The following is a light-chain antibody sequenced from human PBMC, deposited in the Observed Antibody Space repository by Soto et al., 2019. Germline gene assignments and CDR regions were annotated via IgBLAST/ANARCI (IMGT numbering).Light chain of an antibody. CDR2: DVN. J-gene: IGLJ2*01. V-gene: IGLV2-14*03. CDR1: SSDVGAYNY. CDR3: SSFTVMNTQV. Sequence: QPVLTQPASVSEFPGQSVTISCIGTSSDVGAYNYVSWYQQHPGKAPKLIIFDVNRRPSGISNRFSGSKSGNTASLTVSGLQADDEADYYCSSFTVMNTQVFGGGTKLTVL.